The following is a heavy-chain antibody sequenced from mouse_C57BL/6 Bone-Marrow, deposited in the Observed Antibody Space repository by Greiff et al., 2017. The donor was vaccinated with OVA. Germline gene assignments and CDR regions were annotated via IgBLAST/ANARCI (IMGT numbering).Heavy chain of an antibody. D-gene: IGHD4-1*01. CDR3: AITGTGYYFDY. CDR1: GYSITSGYY. V-gene: IGHV3-6*01. CDR2: ISYDGSN. Sequence: EVQRVESGPGLVKPSQSLSLTCSVTGYSITSGYYWNWIRQFPGNKLEWMGYISYDGSNNYNPSLKNRISITRDTSKNQFFLKLNSVTTEDTATYYCAITGTGYYFDYWGQGTTLTVSS. J-gene: IGHJ2*01.